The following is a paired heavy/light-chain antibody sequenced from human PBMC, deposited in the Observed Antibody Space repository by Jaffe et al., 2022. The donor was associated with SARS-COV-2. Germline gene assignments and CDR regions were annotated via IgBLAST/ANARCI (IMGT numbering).Heavy chain of an antibody. CDR1: GYSFSTYW. V-gene: IGHV5-51*01. CDR2: IYPGDSDV. J-gene: IGHJ4*02. D-gene: IGHD6-13*01. CDR3: ARLFGSSWYFFDY. Sequence: EVQLVQSGAEVKKPGESLMISCQGSGYSFSTYWIGWVRQMPGKGLEWMGFIYPGDSDVRYSPSFQGQVTISADKSINTAYLQWSSLKASDTAMYYCARLFGSSWYFFDYWGQGTLVTVSS.
Light chain of an antibody. J-gene: IGKJ1*01. CDR1: QSITNN. V-gene: IGKV3-15*01. CDR3: QQYNNWPWT. CDR2: GAS. Sequence: EVVMTQSPATLSVSPGESATLSCRANQSITNNLAWYQQKPAQAPRLLIYGASTRAAGIPARFSGSGSGTEFTLTISSLQSEDFAVYCCQQYNNWPWTFGQGTKVEIK.